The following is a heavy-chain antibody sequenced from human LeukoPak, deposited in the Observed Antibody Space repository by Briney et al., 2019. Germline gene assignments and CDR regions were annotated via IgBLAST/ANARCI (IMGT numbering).Heavy chain of an antibody. Sequence: SETLSLTCTVSGGSISSYYWGWTRQPPGKGLEWIGYIYYSGSTNYNPSLKSRVTISVDTSKNQFSLKVSSVTAADTAVYYCARIGNGGWGDYVSYYMDVWGKGTTVTVSS. V-gene: IGHV4-59*01. D-gene: IGHD4-17*01. CDR3: ARIGNGGWGDYVSYYMDV. CDR2: IYYSGST. CDR1: GGSISSYY. J-gene: IGHJ6*03.